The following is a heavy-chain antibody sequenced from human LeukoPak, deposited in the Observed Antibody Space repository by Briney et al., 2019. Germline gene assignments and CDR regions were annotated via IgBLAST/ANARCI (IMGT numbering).Heavy chain of an antibody. V-gene: IGHV3-48*04. CDR2: ISSSSSTI. J-gene: IGHJ4*02. D-gene: IGHD3-10*01. Sequence: GSLRLSCAASGFSFSSYSMNWVRQAPGKGLEWVSYISSSSSTIYYADSVKGRFTISRDNAKNSLYLQMNSLRAEDTALYYCAKDEVRGAAEGGFDYGGQGTLVTVSS. CDR1: GFSFSSYS. CDR3: AKDEVRGAAEGGFDY.